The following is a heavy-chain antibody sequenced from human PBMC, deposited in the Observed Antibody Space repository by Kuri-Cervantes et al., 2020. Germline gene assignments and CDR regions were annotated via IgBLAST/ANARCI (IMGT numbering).Heavy chain of an antibody. CDR2: IYYSGST. Sequence: SETLSLTCTVSGGSISSYYWSWIRQPPGKGLEWIGYIYYSGSTNYNPSLKSRVTISVDTSKNQFSLKLSSVTAADTAVYYCARSGYYYYGMDVWGQGTTVTVSS. J-gene: IGHJ6*02. V-gene: IGHV4-59*01. CDR1: GGSISSYY. CDR3: ARSGYYYYGMDV. D-gene: IGHD2-15*01.